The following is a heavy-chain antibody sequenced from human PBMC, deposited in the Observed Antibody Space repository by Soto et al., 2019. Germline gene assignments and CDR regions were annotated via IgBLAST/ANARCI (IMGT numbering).Heavy chain of an antibody. V-gene: IGHV2-70*04. Sequence: SGPTLVNPTQTLTLTCAFSGFSLRGSGMRVSWLRQPPGKALEWLARIDWDGTEYYTTSLKTRLTIAKDSSKNQVLLTMTNVDPEDTAPYFCARTIILGRGPCFDLWGQGNLVTVSS. CDR3: ARTIILGRGPCFDL. D-gene: IGHD3-10*01. J-gene: IGHJ4*02. CDR2: IDWDGTE. CDR1: GFSLRGSGMR.